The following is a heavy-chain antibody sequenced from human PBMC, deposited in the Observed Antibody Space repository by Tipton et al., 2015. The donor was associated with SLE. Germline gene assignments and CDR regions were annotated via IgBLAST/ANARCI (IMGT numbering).Heavy chain of an antibody. V-gene: IGHV4-34*01. J-gene: IGHJ3*02. Sequence: TLSLTCAVYGGSFSDYSWIWIRQPPGKGLEWIGEINHSGSTNYNPSLKSRVTISVDTSKNQFSLKVTSVTAADTAVYYRARGSPDSGDYEGPFEIWGQGTMVTVSS. CDR1: GGSFSDYS. CDR2: INHSGST. D-gene: IGHD4-17*01. CDR3: ARGSPDSGDYEGPFEI.